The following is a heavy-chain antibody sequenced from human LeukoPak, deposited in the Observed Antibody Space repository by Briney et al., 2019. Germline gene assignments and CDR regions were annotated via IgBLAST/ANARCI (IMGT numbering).Heavy chain of an antibody. Sequence: GPSVKVSCKASGYTFTSYGISWVRHAPGPGLEWMGWISAYNGNTNYAQKLQGRVTMTTDTSTSTAYMELRSLRSDDTAVYYCASIAVAGKGNFDYWGQGTLVTVSS. CDR3: ASIAVAGKGNFDY. CDR2: ISAYNGNT. CDR1: GYTFTSYG. D-gene: IGHD6-19*01. J-gene: IGHJ4*02. V-gene: IGHV1-18*01.